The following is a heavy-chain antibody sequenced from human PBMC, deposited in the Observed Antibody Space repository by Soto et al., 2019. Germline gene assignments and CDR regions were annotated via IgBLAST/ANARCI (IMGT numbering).Heavy chain of an antibody. Sequence: GGSLRLSCAASGFTLSGYAMDWVRQAPGKGLEYVSAISSNGGSTYYADSVKGRFTISRDNSKNTLYLQMSSLRAEDTAVYYCVKDLGYCSGGSCYSTYYYGMDVWGQGTTVTVSS. CDR1: GFTLSGYA. CDR2: ISSNGGST. V-gene: IGHV3-64D*08. D-gene: IGHD2-15*01. J-gene: IGHJ6*02. CDR3: VKDLGYCSGGSCYSTYYYGMDV.